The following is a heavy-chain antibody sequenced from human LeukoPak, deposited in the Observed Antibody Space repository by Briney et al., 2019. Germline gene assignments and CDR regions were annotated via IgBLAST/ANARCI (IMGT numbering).Heavy chain of an antibody. J-gene: IGHJ5*02. D-gene: IGHD3-3*01. CDR2: IYYSGST. CDR1: GGSISSYY. Sequence: SETLSLTCTVSGGSISSYYWSWIRQPPGKGLEWIGYIYYSGSTNYNPSLKSRVTISVDTSKNQFSLNLSSVTAADTAVYYCARRTRYYDFWSGYRNWFDPWGQGTLVTVSS. CDR3: ARRTRYYDFWSGYRNWFDP. V-gene: IGHV4-59*12.